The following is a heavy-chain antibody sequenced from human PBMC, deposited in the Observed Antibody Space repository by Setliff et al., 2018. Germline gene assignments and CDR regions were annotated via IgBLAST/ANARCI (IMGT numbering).Heavy chain of an antibody. J-gene: IGHJ1*01. V-gene: IGHV1-18*04. D-gene: IGHD5-12*01. CDR1: GYPFIEHY. CDR2: ISLYDGHT. CDR3: ARGNPAERYEY. Sequence: ASVKVSCKTSGYPFIEHYVNWVRQAPGQGLEWMGFISLYDGHTNYAQNFQGRLTVTTDTSTSTAYMELSSLRFDDTAVYYCARGNPAERYEYWGQGTLVTVSS.